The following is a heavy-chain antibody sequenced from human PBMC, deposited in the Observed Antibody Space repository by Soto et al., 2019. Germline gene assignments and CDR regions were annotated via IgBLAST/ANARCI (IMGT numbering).Heavy chain of an antibody. CDR3: ASTVLAGYNWFDP. D-gene: IGHD3-3*01. V-gene: IGHV3-23*01. CDR2: IGGSGDTT. Sequence: GGSLRLSCAASGFTFSNYAMSWVRQAPGKGLEWVSVIGGSGDTTHYADSVKGRFTISRDNSKNTLYLQMNSLRAEDTALYYCASTVLAGYNWFDPWGQGTLVTISS. CDR1: GFTFSNYA. J-gene: IGHJ5*02.